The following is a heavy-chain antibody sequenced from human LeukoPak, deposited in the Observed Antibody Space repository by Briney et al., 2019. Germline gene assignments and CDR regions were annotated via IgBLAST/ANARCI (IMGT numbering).Heavy chain of an antibody. CDR2: ISGSGGST. CDR3: AKDSRGSSVRVFDY. CDR1: GFILSSFA. D-gene: IGHD5/OR15-5a*01. Sequence: GGSLRLSCAASGFILSSFAMTWVRQAPGKGLEWVSAISGSGGSTYYADSVKGRFTISRDSSKNTLYLQMNSLSADDAAVYYCAKDSRGSSVRVFDYWGQGILVTVSS. V-gene: IGHV3-23*01. J-gene: IGHJ4*02.